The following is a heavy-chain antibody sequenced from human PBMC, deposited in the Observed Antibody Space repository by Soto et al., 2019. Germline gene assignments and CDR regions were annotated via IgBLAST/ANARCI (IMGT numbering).Heavy chain of an antibody. Sequence: GGSLRLSCAASGFTFTNALMSWVRQSPGKGLEWVGRIKSKTDGGTTDYAAPVKGRFTISRDDSKNTLYLQMNSLKTEDTAVYYCTTARGTYGAEYFQHWGQGTLVTVSS. D-gene: IGHD4-17*01. CDR1: GFTFTNAL. CDR3: TTARGTYGAEYFQH. J-gene: IGHJ1*01. V-gene: IGHV3-15*01. CDR2: IKSKTDGGTT.